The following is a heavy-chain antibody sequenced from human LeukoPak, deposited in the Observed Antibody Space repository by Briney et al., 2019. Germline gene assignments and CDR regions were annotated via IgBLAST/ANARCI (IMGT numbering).Heavy chain of an antibody. V-gene: IGHV1-24*01. CDR1: GYTLTELS. CDR3: ATGIAVARTNWFDP. J-gene: IGHJ5*02. D-gene: IGHD6-19*01. CDR2: FDPEDGET. Sequence: ASVKVSCKVSGYTLTELSMHWVRQAPGKGLEWMGGFDPEDGETIYAQKFQGRVTMTEDTSTDTAYMELSSLRSEDTAVYYCATGIAVARTNWFDPWGQGTLVTVSS.